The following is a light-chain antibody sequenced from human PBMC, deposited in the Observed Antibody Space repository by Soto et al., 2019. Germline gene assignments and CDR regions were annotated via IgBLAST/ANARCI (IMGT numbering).Light chain of an antibody. J-gene: IGKJ4*01. CDR1: QTIGRNY. Sequence: EIVLTQSPGTLSLSPGETATLSCRASQTIGRNYLAWYQQKPGQAPRLLIFGTSTRATGIPDRFSGSGSGTDFTLSISRLEPEDSAVYYCQQYASSPLLTFGGGTKVEIK. CDR3: QQYASSPLLT. V-gene: IGKV3-20*01. CDR2: GTS.